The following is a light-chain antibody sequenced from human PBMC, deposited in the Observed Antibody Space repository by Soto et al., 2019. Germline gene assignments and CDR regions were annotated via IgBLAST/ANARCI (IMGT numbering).Light chain of an antibody. J-gene: IGKJ3*01. CDR1: QSVSTK. CDR2: GAS. Sequence: EIVMTQSPATLSVSPGERATLSCRASQSVSTKLAGYRHKPGQAPRLLIYGASTRATGIPARFSGSGSGTEFTLTINSLQSEDCAVYYCQQYKNWPHFTFGPGTAVDIK. CDR3: QQYKNWPHFT. V-gene: IGKV3-15*01.